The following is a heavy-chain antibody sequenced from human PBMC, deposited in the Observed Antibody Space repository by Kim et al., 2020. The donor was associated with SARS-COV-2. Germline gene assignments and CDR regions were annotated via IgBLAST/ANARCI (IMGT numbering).Heavy chain of an antibody. CDR2: IIPIFGTA. CDR1: GGTFSSYA. CDR3: SSCLRAEPYYHYYGMDV. Sequence: SVKVSCKASGGTFSSYAISWVRQAPGQGLEWMGRIIPIFGTANYAQKFQGRVTITADESTSPAYMELSSLRPEDTAVYYFSSCLRAEPYYHYYGMDVW. V-gene: IGHV1-69*13. D-gene: IGHD2-15*01. J-gene: IGHJ6*01.